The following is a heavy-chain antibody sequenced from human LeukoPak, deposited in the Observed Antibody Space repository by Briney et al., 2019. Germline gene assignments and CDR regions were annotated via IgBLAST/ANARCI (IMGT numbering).Heavy chain of an antibody. CDR3: ARDSTGTDNFDY. D-gene: IGHD1-1*01. CDR1: GYTFTSYD. V-gene: IGHV1-18*01. J-gene: IGHJ4*02. CDR2: ISAYNGNT. Sequence: ASVKVSCKASGYTFTSYDISWVRQAPGQGLEWMGWISAYNGNTNYAQKLQGRVTMTTDTSTSTAYMELRSLRSDDTAVYYCARDSTGTDNFDYWGQGTLVTVSS.